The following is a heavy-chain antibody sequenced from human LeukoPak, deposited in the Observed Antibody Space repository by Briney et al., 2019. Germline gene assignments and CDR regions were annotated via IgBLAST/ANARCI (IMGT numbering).Heavy chain of an antibody. J-gene: IGHJ5*02. V-gene: IGHV1-18*01. CDR3: ARLAYCGGDCYLWFDP. CDR2: ISAYNGNT. D-gene: IGHD2-21*02. Sequence: ASVKVSCKASGYTFTSYGISWVRQAPGQGLEWMGWISAYNGNTNYAQKLQGRVTMTTDTSTSTAYMELRGLRSDDTAVYYCARLAYCGGDCYLWFDPWGQGTLVTVSS. CDR1: GYTFTSYG.